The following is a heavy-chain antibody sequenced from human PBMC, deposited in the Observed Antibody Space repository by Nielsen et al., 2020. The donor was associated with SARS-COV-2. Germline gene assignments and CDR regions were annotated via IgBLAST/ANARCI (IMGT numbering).Heavy chain of an antibody. CDR1: GFTFDDYG. CDR3: AKDGLEGATLPVGDFDY. V-gene: IGHV3-20*04. J-gene: IGHJ4*02. D-gene: IGHD1-26*01. Sequence: GGSLRLSCAASGFTFDDYGMSWVRQAPGKGLEWVSGINWNGGSTGYADSVKGRFTISRDNSKNTLYLQMNSLRAEDTAVYYCAKDGLEGATLPVGDFDYWGQGTLVTVSS. CDR2: INWNGGST.